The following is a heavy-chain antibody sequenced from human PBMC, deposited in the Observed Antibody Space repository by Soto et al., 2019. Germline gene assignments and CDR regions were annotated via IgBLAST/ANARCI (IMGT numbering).Heavy chain of an antibody. CDR3: AMGRGSYGDNGYYHGLDV. CDR1: GFTFNTYS. J-gene: IGHJ6*02. D-gene: IGHD4-17*01. CDR2: ISYDGRNK. Sequence: GGSLRLSCAASGFTFNTYSMDWVRQAPGKGLEWVAVISYDGRNKYYADSVKGRFTISRDNSKNTLYLQMNSLRADDTAVYYCAMGRGSYGDNGYYHGLDVRGRGSTVAASS. V-gene: IGHV3-30-3*01.